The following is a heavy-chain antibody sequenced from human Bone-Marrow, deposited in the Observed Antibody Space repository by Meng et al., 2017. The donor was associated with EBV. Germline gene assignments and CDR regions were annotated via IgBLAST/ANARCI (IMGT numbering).Heavy chain of an antibody. V-gene: IGHV3-30*18. Sequence: QGHLVGSGGGVVQPGRSLRLSCAASGFTFSNYGFHWVRQAPGKGPEWVAIIPSDGSHNKYYADSVKGRFTISRDNSKNTLYLQMNSLRIEDTAVYYCAKDLSGRFDPWGQGTLVTVSS. D-gene: IGHD1-14*01. CDR3: AKDLSGRFDP. CDR2: IPSDGSHNK. CDR1: GFTFSNYG. J-gene: IGHJ5*02.